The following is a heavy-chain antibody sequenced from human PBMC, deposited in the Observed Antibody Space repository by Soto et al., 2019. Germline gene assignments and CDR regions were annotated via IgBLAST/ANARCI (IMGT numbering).Heavy chain of an antibody. CDR1: GGSISSSSSY. Sequence: SETLSLTCTVSGGSISSSSSYWGWIRKPPGKGLEWIGSIYYSGGTYYNPSLKSRVTISVDTSTNQFSLKLSSVAAADTAVYYCASLSVAGLDYWGQGTLVTVSS. J-gene: IGHJ4*02. CDR2: IYYSGGT. V-gene: IGHV4-39*01. D-gene: IGHD6-19*01. CDR3: ASLSVAGLDY.